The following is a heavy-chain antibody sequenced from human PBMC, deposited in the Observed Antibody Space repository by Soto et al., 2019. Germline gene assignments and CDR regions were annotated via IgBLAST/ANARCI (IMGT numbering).Heavy chain of an antibody. CDR2: IIPIFGTA. J-gene: IGHJ6*02. Sequence: QVQLVQSGAEVKKPGSSVKVSCKASGGTFSSYAISWVRQAPGQGLEWMGGIIPIFGTANYAQKFQGRVTITADESTSTAYVELSSLRAEDTGVYYCARDYDYVWGSYRYTGLYYYYGMDVWGQGTTVTVSS. CDR3: ARDYDYVWGSYRYTGLYYYYGMDV. CDR1: GGTFSSYA. D-gene: IGHD3-16*02. V-gene: IGHV1-69*01.